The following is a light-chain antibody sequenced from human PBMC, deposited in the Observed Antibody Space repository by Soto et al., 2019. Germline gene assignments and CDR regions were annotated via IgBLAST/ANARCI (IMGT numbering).Light chain of an antibody. J-gene: IGKJ4*01. CDR3: QQYGSSPPLT. CDR2: GAS. CDR1: QSVSSSY. V-gene: IGKV3-20*01. Sequence: EIVLTQYPGTLSLSPGERATLSCRASQSVSSSYLAWYQQKPGQAPRLLIYGASSRATGIPDRFSGSGSGTDFTLTISRLEPEDFAVYYCQQYGSSPPLTFGGGTKVDIK.